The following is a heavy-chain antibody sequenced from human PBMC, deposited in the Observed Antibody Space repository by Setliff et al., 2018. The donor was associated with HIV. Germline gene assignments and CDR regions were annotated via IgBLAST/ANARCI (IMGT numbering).Heavy chain of an antibody. V-gene: IGHV1-3*01. CDR1: GYTFSTNA. CDR3: ARGSCSGCYLSDY. Sequence: ASVKVSCKAFGYTFSTNAIHWVRQAPGQRLEWMGYINAGDDNTRYSEKFQGRVTITRDTSANTAYMELSSLRSEDTAVYYCARGSCSGCYLSDYWGLGTLVTLSS. CDR2: INAGDDNT. D-gene: IGHD6-19*01. J-gene: IGHJ4*02.